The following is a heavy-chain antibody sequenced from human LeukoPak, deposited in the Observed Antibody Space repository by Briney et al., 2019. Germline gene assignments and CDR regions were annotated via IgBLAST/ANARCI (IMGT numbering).Heavy chain of an antibody. CDR1: GFIVSSNY. Sequence: GGSLRLSCAGSGFIVSSNYMSWVRQAAGKGLEWVSVIYGSSRTYYADSVKGRFTISRDNSKNTLYLQMNSLRAEDTAVYYCAKDWPTAMVPDYWGQGTLVTVSS. D-gene: IGHD5-18*01. CDR3: AKDWPTAMVPDY. J-gene: IGHJ4*02. CDR2: IYGSSRT. V-gene: IGHV3-66*01.